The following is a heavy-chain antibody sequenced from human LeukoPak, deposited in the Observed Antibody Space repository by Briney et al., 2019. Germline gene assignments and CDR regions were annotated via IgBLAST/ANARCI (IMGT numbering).Heavy chain of an antibody. CDR3: ARDYPEGPWYFDL. CDR2: ISSSGSTI. Sequence: GGSLRLSCAASGFTFSDYYMSWIRQAPGKGLEWVSYISSSGSTIYYADSVKGRFTISRDNAKNSLYLQMNSLRAEDTAVYYCARDYPEGPWYFDLWGRGTLVTVSS. CDR1: GFTFSDYY. J-gene: IGHJ2*01. V-gene: IGHV3-11*01.